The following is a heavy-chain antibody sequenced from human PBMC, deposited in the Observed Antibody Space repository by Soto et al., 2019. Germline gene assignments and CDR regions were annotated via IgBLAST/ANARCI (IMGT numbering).Heavy chain of an antibody. CDR3: ARDAGGRCSSTSCSSADV. D-gene: IGHD2-2*01. V-gene: IGHV4-31*03. Sequence: SSETLSLTCTVSGGSISSGGYYWSWIRQHPGKGLEWIGYIYYSGSTYYNPSLKSRVTISVDTSKNQFSLKLSSVTAADTAVYYCARDAGGRCSSTSCSSADVWGQGTTVTVSS. J-gene: IGHJ6*02. CDR1: GGSISSGGYY. CDR2: IYYSGST.